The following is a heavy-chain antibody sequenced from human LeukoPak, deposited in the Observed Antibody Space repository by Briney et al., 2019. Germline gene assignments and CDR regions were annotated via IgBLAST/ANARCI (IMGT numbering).Heavy chain of an antibody. D-gene: IGHD5-24*01. CDR3: ARRQRGTRDGYTFWFDP. J-gene: IGHJ5*02. CDR1: GGSISSSSYY. V-gene: IGHV4-39*01. Sequence: PSETLFLTCTVSGGSISSSSYYWGWIRQPPGKGLEWIGSIYYSGSTYYNPSLKSRVTISVDTSKNQFSLKLSSVTAADTAVYYCARRQRGTRDGYTFWFDPWGQGTLVTVSS. CDR2: IYYSGST.